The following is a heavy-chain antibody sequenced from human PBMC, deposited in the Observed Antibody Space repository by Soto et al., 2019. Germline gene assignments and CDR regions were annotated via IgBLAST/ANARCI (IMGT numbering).Heavy chain of an antibody. Sequence: GGSLRLSCAASGFSFSGYTMNWVRQAQGKGLEWISGINGGGGTTYYADSVKGRFTISRDDSKNILYLQMNSPRAEDTAIYYCAESDWVRGVIGPSGYWGRGTLVTVSS. CDR3: AESDWVRGVIGPSGY. J-gene: IGHJ4*02. CDR2: INGGGGTT. CDR1: GFSFSGYT. V-gene: IGHV3-23*01. D-gene: IGHD3-10*01.